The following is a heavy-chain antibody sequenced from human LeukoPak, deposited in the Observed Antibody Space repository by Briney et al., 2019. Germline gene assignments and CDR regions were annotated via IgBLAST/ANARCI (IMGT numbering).Heavy chain of an antibody. Sequence: LRLSCAPSRFTFSSYPMHWVRQAPGKGLEWVAVIGYDGVNKLYTHPPEGRFTISRDDSKNTLYLQMDSLRGVDTALSYCARDFLRGAPDYFDHWGQGTLVTVSS. D-gene: IGHD3-10*01. CDR2: IGYDGVNK. CDR3: ARDFLRGAPDYFDH. V-gene: IGHV3-30*04. CDR1: RFTFSSYP. J-gene: IGHJ4*02.